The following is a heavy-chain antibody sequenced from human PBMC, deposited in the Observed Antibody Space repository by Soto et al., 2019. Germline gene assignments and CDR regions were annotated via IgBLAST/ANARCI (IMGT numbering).Heavy chain of an antibody. J-gene: IGHJ5*02. CDR3: ARGPDFWSGYFWFDP. CDR2: IKQDGSEK. CDR1: GFTFSSYW. Sequence: GGSLRLSCAASGFTFSSYWMSWVRQAPGKGLEWVANIKQDGSEKYYVDSVKGRFTISRDNAKNSLYLQMNSLRAEDTAVYYCARGPDFWSGYFWFDPWGQGTLVTVSS. V-gene: IGHV3-7*01. D-gene: IGHD3-3*01.